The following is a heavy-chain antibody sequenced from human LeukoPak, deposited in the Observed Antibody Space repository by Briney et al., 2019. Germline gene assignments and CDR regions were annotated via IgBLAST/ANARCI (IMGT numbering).Heavy chain of an antibody. D-gene: IGHD3-22*01. Sequence: SETLSLTCTVSGGSIRGSYWTWIRQPAGKGLEWIGRIYNSGSTNYNPSLKSRVTMSLDTSKNQFSLRLTSVTAADTAVYYCARAWQEWHYYDSSGYYYLNWFDPWGQGTLVTVSS. CDR3: ARAWQEWHYYDSSGYYYLNWFDP. J-gene: IGHJ5*02. CDR2: IYNSGST. V-gene: IGHV4-4*07. CDR1: GGSIRGSY.